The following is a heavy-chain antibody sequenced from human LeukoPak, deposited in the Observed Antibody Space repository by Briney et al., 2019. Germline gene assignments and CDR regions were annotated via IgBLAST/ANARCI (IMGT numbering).Heavy chain of an antibody. J-gene: IGHJ1*01. CDR1: GYTFTGYY. D-gene: IGHD6-6*01. CDR3: ARVELYSGSSLVYFQH. V-gene: IGHV1-2*02. Sequence: ASVKVSCKASGYTFTGYYMHWVRQAPGQGLEWMGWINPNSGGTNYAQKFQGRVTMTRDTSISTAYMELSRLRSDDTAVYYCARVELYSGSSLVYFQHWGQGTLVTVSS. CDR2: INPNSGGT.